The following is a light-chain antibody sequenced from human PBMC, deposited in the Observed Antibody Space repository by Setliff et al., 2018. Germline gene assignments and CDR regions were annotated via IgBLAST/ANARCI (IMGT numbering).Light chain of an antibody. J-gene: IGKJ1*01. CDR2: RAS. Sequence: DIQMTQSPSTLSASVGDRVTITCRASQNIGDFLAWHQQKPGEAPKLLIYRASNLESGVPSRFSGSGSGTEFTLTISSLQPDDFATYYCQQYANLWTFGQGTK. CDR3: QQYANLWT. V-gene: IGKV1-5*03. CDR1: QNIGDF.